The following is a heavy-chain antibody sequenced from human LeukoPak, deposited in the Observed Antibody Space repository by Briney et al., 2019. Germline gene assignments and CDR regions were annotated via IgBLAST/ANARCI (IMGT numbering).Heavy chain of an antibody. J-gene: IGHJ6*03. Sequence: GGSLRLSCAASGFTFSSYAMSWVRQAPGKGLEWVSYISSSGSTIYYADSVKGRFTISRDNAKNSLYLQMNSLRAEDTAVYYCARRSVTIYYMDVWGKGTTVTISS. CDR2: ISSSGSTI. D-gene: IGHD4-11*01. V-gene: IGHV3-48*03. CDR3: ARRSVTIYYMDV. CDR1: GFTFSSYA.